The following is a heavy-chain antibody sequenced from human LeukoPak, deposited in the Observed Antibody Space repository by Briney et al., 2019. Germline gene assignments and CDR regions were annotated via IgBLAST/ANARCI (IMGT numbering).Heavy chain of an antibody. D-gene: IGHD4-17*01. CDR2: IIPIFGTA. Sequence: GASVKVSCKASGGTFSSYAISWVRQAPGQGLEWMGGIIPIFGTANYAQKLQGRVTMTTDTSTSTAYMELRSLRSDDTAVYYCARDLRGDYAGFDYWGQGTLVTVSS. CDR3: ARDLRGDYAGFDY. V-gene: IGHV1-69*05. J-gene: IGHJ4*02. CDR1: GGTFSSYA.